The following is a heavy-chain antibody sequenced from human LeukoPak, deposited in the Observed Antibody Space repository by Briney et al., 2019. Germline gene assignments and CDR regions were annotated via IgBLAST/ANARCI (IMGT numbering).Heavy chain of an antibody. Sequence: GGPLRLSCAASGFTFSSYGMHWDRQAPGKGLEWVAVIWYDGSNKYYADSVKGRFTISRDNSKNTLYLQMNSLRAEDTAVYYCARDPSRPYSSSWLDYWGQGTLVTVSS. D-gene: IGHD6-13*01. J-gene: IGHJ4*02. CDR2: IWYDGSNK. CDR1: GFTFSSYG. V-gene: IGHV3-33*01. CDR3: ARDPSRPYSSSWLDY.